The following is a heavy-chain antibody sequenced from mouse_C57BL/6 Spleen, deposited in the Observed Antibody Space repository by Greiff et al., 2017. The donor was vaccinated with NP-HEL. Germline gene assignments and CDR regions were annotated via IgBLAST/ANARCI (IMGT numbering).Heavy chain of an antibody. V-gene: IGHV1-9*01. D-gene: IGHD1-1*01. CDR1: GYTFTGYW. CDR3: ARSSVVAYYGDY. Sequence: QVQLQQSGAELMKPGASVKLSCKATGYTFTGYWIEWVKQRPGHGLEWIGEILPGSGSINYTDKFKGKSTFTADTYSNTAYMQLSSLTTEDSAIYYCARSSVVAYYGDYWGQGTTLTVSS. J-gene: IGHJ2*01. CDR2: ILPGSGSI.